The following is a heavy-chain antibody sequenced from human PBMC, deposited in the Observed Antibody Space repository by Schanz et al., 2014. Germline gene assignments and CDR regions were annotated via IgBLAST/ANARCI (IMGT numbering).Heavy chain of an antibody. J-gene: IGHJ4*02. Sequence: VQLVESGGALEQPGGSLRLSCAASGFTFDDYAMHWVRQAPGKGLEWVSGISWNSGNIAYADSVKGRFTISRDNAKNSLYLQMNSLRPEDTALYYCAKVQTHTLYGGNSCFDYWGQGTLVTVSS. D-gene: IGHD2-21*02. V-gene: IGHV3-9*01. CDR3: AKVQTHTLYGGNSCFDY. CDR2: ISWNSGNI. CDR1: GFTFDDYA.